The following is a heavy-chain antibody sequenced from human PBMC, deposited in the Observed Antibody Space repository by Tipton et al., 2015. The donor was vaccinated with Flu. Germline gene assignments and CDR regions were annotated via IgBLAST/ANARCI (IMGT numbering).Heavy chain of an antibody. CDR2: IRASGTDT. CDR1: GFTFSSYA. V-gene: IGHV3-23*01. J-gene: IGHJ2*01. CDR3: AGDYCTNTNCYANWYFDL. Sequence: SLRLSCAASGFTFSSYAMTWVRQAPGKGLEWVSAIRASGTDTYYADSVKGRFTVSRDNSKNTLYLQMNSLRAEGTAVYYCAGDYCTNTNCYANWYFDLWGRGTLVTVSS. D-gene: IGHD2-2*01.